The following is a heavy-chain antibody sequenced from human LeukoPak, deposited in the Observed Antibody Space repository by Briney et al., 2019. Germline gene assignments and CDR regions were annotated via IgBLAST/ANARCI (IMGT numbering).Heavy chain of an antibody. D-gene: IGHD2-15*01. J-gene: IGHJ4*02. Sequence: GGSLRLSCAASGFTFSSYAMSWVRQAPGKGLEWVSAISGSGGSTYCADSVKGRFTISRDNSKNTLYLQMNSLRAEDTAVYYCAKSPVVVAATHYFDYWGQGTLVTVSS. CDR3: AKSPVVVAATHYFDY. CDR2: ISGSGGST. V-gene: IGHV3-23*01. CDR1: GFTFSSYA.